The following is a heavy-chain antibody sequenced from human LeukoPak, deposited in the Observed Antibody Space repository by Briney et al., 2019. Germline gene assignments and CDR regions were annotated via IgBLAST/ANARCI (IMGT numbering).Heavy chain of an antibody. D-gene: IGHD3-22*01. J-gene: IGHJ4*02. Sequence: WASVKVSCKASGYTFTTYYMHWMRQTPGQGPEWMGIINPSGGSTSYAQKFQGRVTMTRDTSTSTVYMELSSLRSEDTAVYYCAREPFADYDSSGYLPSPFDYWGRGTLVTVSS. CDR1: GYTFTTYY. CDR2: INPSGGST. V-gene: IGHV1-46*01. CDR3: AREPFADYDSSGYLPSPFDY.